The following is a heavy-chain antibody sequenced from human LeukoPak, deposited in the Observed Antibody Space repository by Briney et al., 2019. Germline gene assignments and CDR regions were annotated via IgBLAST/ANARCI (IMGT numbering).Heavy chain of an antibody. J-gene: IGHJ4*02. CDR3: AKYRYSGSRETYDY. CDR1: GFTFSRYA. D-gene: IGHD5-12*01. CDR2: IDSKGGGI. V-gene: IGHV3-23*01. Sequence: GGSLRLSCIVSGFTFSRYAMSWVRQVPGKGLEWVSAIDSKGGGIYYADSVKGRFTISRDNSKNTLYLQMNSLRVDDAAVYYCAKYRYSGSRETYDYWGQGTLVTVSS.